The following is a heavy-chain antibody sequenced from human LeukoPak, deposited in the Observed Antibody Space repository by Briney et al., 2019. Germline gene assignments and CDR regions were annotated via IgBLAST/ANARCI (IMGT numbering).Heavy chain of an antibody. CDR1: RFTFSSYA. CDR2: ISYDGRNK. D-gene: IGHD3-3*01. Sequence: GGSLRLSCAASRFTFSSYAMHWVRQAPGKGLEWVADISYDGRNKDYADSVKGRFIISRDNSKNTLYLQMNSLRAEDTAVYYCAKDQSVEILEWFLDYWGQGTLVTVSS. V-gene: IGHV3-30*04. J-gene: IGHJ4*02. CDR3: AKDQSVEILEWFLDY.